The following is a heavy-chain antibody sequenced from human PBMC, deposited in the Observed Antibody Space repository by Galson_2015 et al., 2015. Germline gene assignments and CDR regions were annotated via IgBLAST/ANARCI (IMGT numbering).Heavy chain of an antibody. Sequence: SVKVSCKASGGTFSSYAISWVRQAPGQGLEWMGGIIPIFGTANYAQKFQGRVTITADESTSTAYMELSSLRSEDTAVYYCASGGFLEWLSSFDYWGQGTLVTVSS. CDR3: ASGGFLEWLSSFDY. CDR2: IIPIFGTA. CDR1: GGTFSSYA. D-gene: IGHD3-3*01. J-gene: IGHJ4*02. V-gene: IGHV1-69*13.